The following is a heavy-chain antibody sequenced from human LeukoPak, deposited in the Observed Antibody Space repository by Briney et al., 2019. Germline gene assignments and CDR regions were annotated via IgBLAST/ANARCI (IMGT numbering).Heavy chain of an antibody. CDR3: ARQVYYYDSSGYGLQNFDY. J-gene: IGHJ4*02. Sequence: GASVKVSCKASGYTFTSYDINWVRQATGQGLEWMGWMNPNSGKTGYAQKFQGRVTMTRNTSISTAYMELSSLRSEDTAVYYCARQVYYYDSSGYGLQNFDYWGQGTLVTVSS. CDR2: MNPNSGKT. V-gene: IGHV1-8*01. CDR1: GYTFTSYD. D-gene: IGHD3-22*01.